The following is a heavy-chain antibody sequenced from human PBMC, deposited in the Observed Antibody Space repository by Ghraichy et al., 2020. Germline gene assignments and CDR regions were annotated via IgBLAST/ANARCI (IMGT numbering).Heavy chain of an antibody. Sequence: SQTLSLTCTVSGDTISGSYWSWIRQPPGKGLGRIADISNSGTTNSNPPLNSRVTVSVDTSKNQFSLQLTSVTAADTAVYYCARCTNCYTVGRADYHHAVDVWGQGTTVTVSS. J-gene: IGHJ6*02. CDR2: ISNSGTT. CDR1: GDTISGSY. CDR3: ARCTNCYTVGRADYHHAVDV. V-gene: IGHV4-59*01. D-gene: IGHD2-2*02.